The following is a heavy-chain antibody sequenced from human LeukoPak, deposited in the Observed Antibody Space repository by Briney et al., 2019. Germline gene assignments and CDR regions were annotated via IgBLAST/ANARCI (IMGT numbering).Heavy chain of an antibody. Sequence: SVKVSCKASGGTFSSYAISWVRQAPGQGLEWMGGIIPIFGTANYAQKFQGRVTITADKSTSTAYMELSSLRSEDTAVYYCARERGIAVARGYYYYMDVWGKGTTVTISS. J-gene: IGHJ6*03. V-gene: IGHV1-69*06. D-gene: IGHD6-19*01. CDR2: IIPIFGTA. CDR3: ARERGIAVARGYYYYMDV. CDR1: GGTFSSYA.